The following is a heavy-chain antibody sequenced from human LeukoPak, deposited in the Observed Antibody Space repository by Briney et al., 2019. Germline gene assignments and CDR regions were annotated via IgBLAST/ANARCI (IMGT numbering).Heavy chain of an antibody. V-gene: IGHV4-59*01. D-gene: IGHD6-19*01. Sequence: PSETLSLTCTVSGGSISRYYWSWIRQPPGKGLEWIGYIYNTGSSNYNPSLKSRVTILVDTSKNQFSLKLSPVTAADTAVYYCARYGGHSSAWYVFDYWGQGTLVTVSS. J-gene: IGHJ4*02. CDR2: IYNTGSS. CDR1: GGSISRYY. CDR3: ARYGGHSSAWYVFDY.